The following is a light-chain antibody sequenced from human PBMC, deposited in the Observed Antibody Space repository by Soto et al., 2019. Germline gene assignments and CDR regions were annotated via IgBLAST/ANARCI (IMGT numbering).Light chain of an antibody. J-gene: IGKJ5*01. CDR2: GAS. V-gene: IGKV3-15*01. CDR1: QSVSSN. CDR3: QQYNNWLSIT. Sequence: ILMTQSPATLSVSPGERATLSCRASQSVSSNLAWYQQKPGQAPRLLIYGASTRATGIPARFSGSGSGTEFTLTISSLQSEDFAVYYCQQYNNWLSITFGQGTRLEI.